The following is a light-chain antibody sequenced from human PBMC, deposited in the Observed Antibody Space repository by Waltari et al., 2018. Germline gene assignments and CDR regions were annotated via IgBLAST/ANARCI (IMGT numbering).Light chain of an antibody. Sequence: DIVMTQSPDSLAVSLGERATINCKSSQRVLYSSNNKNYIAWYQQKPGQPPKLLIYWASTREFGFPDRFSGSGSGTDVTLTISSLQAEDVAGYYCQQYYSTPRTFGQGTRLEIK. V-gene: IGKV4-1*01. CDR1: QRVLYSSNNKNY. CDR3: QQYYSTPRT. CDR2: WAS. J-gene: IGKJ5*01.